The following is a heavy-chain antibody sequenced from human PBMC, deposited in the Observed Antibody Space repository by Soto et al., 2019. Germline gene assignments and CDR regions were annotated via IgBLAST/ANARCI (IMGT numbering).Heavy chain of an antibody. CDR3: ASSPGYCSSTSCLEMDV. V-gene: IGHV3-13*01. D-gene: IGHD2-2*01. CDR1: GFTFSSYD. Sequence: PGGSLRRSCAASGFTFSSYDMHWVRQATGKGLEWVSAIGTAGDTYYPGSVKGRFTISRENAKNSLYLQMNSLRAEDTAVYYCASSPGYCSSTSCLEMDVWGQGTTVTVSS. CDR2: IGTAGDT. J-gene: IGHJ6*02.